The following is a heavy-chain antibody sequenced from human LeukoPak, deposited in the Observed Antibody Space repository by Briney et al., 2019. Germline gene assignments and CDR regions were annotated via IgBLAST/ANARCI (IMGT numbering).Heavy chain of an antibody. Sequence: SETLSLTCAVYGGSFSGYYWSWIRQPPGKGLEWIGEISHSGSTNYNPSLKSRVTISVDTSKNQFSLKLSSVTAADTAVYYCARVAAAPYNWFDPWGQGTLVTVSS. CDR2: ISHSGST. D-gene: IGHD6-13*01. V-gene: IGHV4-34*01. CDR3: ARVAAAPYNWFDP. CDR1: GGSFSGYY. J-gene: IGHJ5*02.